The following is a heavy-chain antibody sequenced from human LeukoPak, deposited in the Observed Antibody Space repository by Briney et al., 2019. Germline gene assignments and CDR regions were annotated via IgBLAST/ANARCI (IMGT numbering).Heavy chain of an antibody. Sequence: TGGSLRLSCAASGFTFSSYAMHWVRQAPGKGLEWVAVISYDGSNKYYADSVKGRFTVSRDNAKNSLFLQMNNLRVEDTAVYFCAREVLIVLEPAANTIDYWGQGTRVTVSS. V-gene: IGHV3-30-3*01. D-gene: IGHD2-2*01. CDR1: GFTFSSYA. J-gene: IGHJ4*02. CDR2: ISYDGSNK. CDR3: AREVLIVLEPAANTIDY.